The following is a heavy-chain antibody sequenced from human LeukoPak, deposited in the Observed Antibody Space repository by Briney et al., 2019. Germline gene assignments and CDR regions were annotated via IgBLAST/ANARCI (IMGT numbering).Heavy chain of an antibody. CDR1: GYTFTNYG. V-gene: IGHV1-18*01. CDR2: ISAHNGNT. CDR3: ARERYCSGGSCYSGALDT. D-gene: IGHD2-15*01. Sequence: ASVKVSCKASGYTFTNYGISWVRQAPGQGLEWMGWISAHNGNTDYAQKFQGRVTMTTDTSTSTDYMELRSLRSDDRGVYYCARERYCSGGSCYSGALDTWGQGTMVTVSS. J-gene: IGHJ3*02.